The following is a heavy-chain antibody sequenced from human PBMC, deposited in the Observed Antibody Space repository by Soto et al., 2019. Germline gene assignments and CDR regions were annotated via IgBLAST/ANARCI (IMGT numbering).Heavy chain of an antibody. CDR2: MSHDGSDT. V-gene: IGHV3-30*15. CDR1: GFIFSNNA. J-gene: IGHJ4*02. CDR3: NIVLVADSALDH. D-gene: IGHD2-8*02. Sequence: QMQLVESGGGVVQPGRSVRLSCVGSGFIFSNNAMHWVLQTPGKWLEWVAFMSHDGSDTFYADSVKGRFTIYRDNSKNTLFLHVSNLRAEDPAMSYCNIVLVADSALDHWGQGTLVTVSS.